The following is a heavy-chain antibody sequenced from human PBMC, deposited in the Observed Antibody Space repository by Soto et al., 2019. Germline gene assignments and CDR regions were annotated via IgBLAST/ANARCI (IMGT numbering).Heavy chain of an antibody. CDR2: INHSGST. CDR3: ARVRVGATRTFDY. V-gene: IGHV4-34*01. Sequence: PLETLSLTCAVYGGSFSGYYWSWVRQPPGKGLEWIGEINHSGSTNYNPSLKSRVTISVDTSKNQFSLKLSSVTAADTAVYYCARVRVGATRTFDYWGQGTLVTVSS. J-gene: IGHJ4*02. CDR1: GGSFSGYY. D-gene: IGHD1-26*01.